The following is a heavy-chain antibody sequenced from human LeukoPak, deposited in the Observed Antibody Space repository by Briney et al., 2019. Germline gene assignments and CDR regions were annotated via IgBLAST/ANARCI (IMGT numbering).Heavy chain of an antibody. J-gene: IGHJ4*02. CDR1: GFTFSSYA. V-gene: IGHV3-66*01. CDR3: VGATGFGY. CDR2: IHSGGNI. Sequence: PGGSLRLSCAASGFTFSSYAMSWVRQAPGKGLEWVSVIHSGGNIYYADSVTGRFTVSRDNSKNTVSLQMNSLRAGDTAVYYCVGATGFGYWGQGTLVTVSS. D-gene: IGHD4-17*01.